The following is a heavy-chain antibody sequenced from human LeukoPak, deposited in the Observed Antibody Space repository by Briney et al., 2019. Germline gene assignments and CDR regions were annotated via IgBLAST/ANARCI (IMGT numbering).Heavy chain of an antibody. D-gene: IGHD6-13*01. V-gene: IGHV4-4*07. CDR2: MHTSGSS. CDR1: DGSISGYY. Sequence: SETLSLTCSVSDGSISGYYWSWIRQPAGKGLEWIGRMHTSGSSNYNVSLKSRITMSVDTSRNQFALRLSSVTAADTAIYYCARDLGSGWYDYWGQGTLVTVSS. J-gene: IGHJ4*02. CDR3: ARDLGSGWYDY.